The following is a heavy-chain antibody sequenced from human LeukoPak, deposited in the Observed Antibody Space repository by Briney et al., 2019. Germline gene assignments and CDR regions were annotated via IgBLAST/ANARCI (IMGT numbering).Heavy chain of an antibody. J-gene: IGHJ4*02. CDR3: ARAFYDSSGYYYAGVLDY. D-gene: IGHD3-22*01. CDR2: IDPSVGTT. CDR1: GYTFTTYY. Sequence: ASVNVSCKASGYTFTTYYMHWVRQAPGQGLEWMGIIDPSVGTTTYAQKLQGGLTMTRDTSTSTVYMELSGLRSEDTALYYCARAFYDSSGYYYAGVLDYWGQGTLVTVSS. V-gene: IGHV1-46*04.